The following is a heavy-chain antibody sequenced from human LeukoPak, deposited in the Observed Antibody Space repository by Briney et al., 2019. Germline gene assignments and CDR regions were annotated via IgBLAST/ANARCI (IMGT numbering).Heavy chain of an antibody. V-gene: IGHV3-7*01. Sequence: GGSLRLSCAASGFTFSSYWMSWVRQAPGKGLEWVANIKQDGSEKYYVDSVKGRFTISRDNAKNSLYLQMNSLRAEDTAVYYCAREDSSGWSYYYYYYGMDVWGQGTTVTASS. CDR2: IKQDGSEK. D-gene: IGHD6-19*01. CDR3: AREDSSGWSYYYYYYGMDV. J-gene: IGHJ6*02. CDR1: GFTFSSYW.